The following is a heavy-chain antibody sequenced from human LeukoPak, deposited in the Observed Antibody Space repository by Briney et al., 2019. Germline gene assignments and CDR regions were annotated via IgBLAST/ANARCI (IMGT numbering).Heavy chain of an antibody. D-gene: IGHD3-22*01. CDR3: ARSTYYYDSSDLGYYYYYMDV. Sequence: SETLSLTCTVSGGSISSYYWSWIRQPPGKGLEWNGYIYYSGSTNYNPSLKSRVTISVDTSKNQFSLKLSSVTAADTAVYYCARSTYYYDSSDLGYYYYYMDVWGKGTTVTVSS. J-gene: IGHJ6*03. CDR2: IYYSGST. CDR1: GGSISSYY. V-gene: IGHV4-59*01.